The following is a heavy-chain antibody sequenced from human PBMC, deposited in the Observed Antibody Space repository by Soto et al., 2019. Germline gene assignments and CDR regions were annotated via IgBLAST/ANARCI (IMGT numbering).Heavy chain of an antibody. D-gene: IGHD6-19*01. CDR1: GFTFSSAW. V-gene: IGHV3-15*01. CDR2: IKSKTDGGTT. Sequence: EVHLVESGGGLVKPGGSLRLSCAASGFTFSSAWMSWVRQAPGKGLEWVGRIKSKTDGGTTDYAAPVKGRFTVSRDDSKDTLYLQIDSLKTDDTAVYYCTTFHYSGAGYWGQGTLVAVSS. J-gene: IGHJ4*02. CDR3: TTFHYSGAGY.